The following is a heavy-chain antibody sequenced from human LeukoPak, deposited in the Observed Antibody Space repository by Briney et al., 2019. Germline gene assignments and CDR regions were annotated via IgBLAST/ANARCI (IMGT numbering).Heavy chain of an antibody. CDR1: GLTFSSYA. D-gene: IGHD4-23*01. CDR3: AKDFRGNGYFLDY. V-gene: IGHV3-23*01. CDR2: ISGSGDTS. Sequence: GGSLRLSCAASGLTFSSYAVSWVRQAPGKGLEWVSAISGSGDTSFYADSVKGRFTISRDNSKNTLYLQMNSLSAEDTAVYYCAKDFRGNGYFLDYWGQGTLVTVSS. J-gene: IGHJ4*02.